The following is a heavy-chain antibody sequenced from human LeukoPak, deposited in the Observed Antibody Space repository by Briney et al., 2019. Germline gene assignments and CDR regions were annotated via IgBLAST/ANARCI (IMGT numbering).Heavy chain of an antibody. D-gene: IGHD1-26*01. CDR2: IYYSGST. Sequence: SETLSLTCTVSGGSISTYWWSWIRQPPGKGLEWVGNIYYSGSTNYNPSLKSRLTISVDTSNIQFSLKLSSVTAADTAVYYCARGNIVGGTFTNWGQGTLVTVSS. CDR3: ARGNIVGGTFTN. J-gene: IGHJ4*02. V-gene: IGHV4-59*01. CDR1: GGSISTYW.